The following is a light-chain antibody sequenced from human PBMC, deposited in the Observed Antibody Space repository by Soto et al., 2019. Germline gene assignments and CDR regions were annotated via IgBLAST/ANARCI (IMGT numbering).Light chain of an antibody. J-gene: IGKJ2*01. V-gene: IGKV1-5*03. CDR2: KAS. CDR3: QQYYTSLST. CDR1: QGIGDW. Sequence: DIQLTQSPSTLSASVGDRVTITCRASQGIGDWLAWYQHKPGKAPNLLIYKASTLESGVPLRFSGRGSGTEFTLTINSLQPDDFATYYCQQYYTSLSTFGQGTKLEIK.